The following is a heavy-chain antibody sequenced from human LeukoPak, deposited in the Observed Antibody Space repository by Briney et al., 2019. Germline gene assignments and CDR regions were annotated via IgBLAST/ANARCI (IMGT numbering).Heavy chain of an antibody. J-gene: IGHJ4*02. V-gene: IGHV4-34*01. CDR2: ISHSGST. CDR1: GGSFSGYY. CDR3: AAQYSGYVRLDY. D-gene: IGHD5-12*01. Sequence: SETLSLTCAVYGGSFSGYYWSWIRQPPGKGLEWIGEISHSGSTNYNPSLKSRDTISVDTSKNQFSLKLSSVTAADTAVYYCAAQYSGYVRLDYWGQGTLVTVSS.